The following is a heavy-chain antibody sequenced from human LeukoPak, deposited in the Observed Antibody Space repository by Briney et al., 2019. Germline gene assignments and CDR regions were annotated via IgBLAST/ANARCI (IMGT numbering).Heavy chain of an antibody. Sequence: GGSLRLSCAASGFTFSDYYMNWIRQAPGKGLEWASYISNSGSIIYYADSVKGRFTISRDNAKNSLYLQMNSLRAEDTAVYYCARDRRAMIRGVIRKGYGYWGQGTLVTVSS. CDR3: ARDRRAMIRGVIRKGYGY. D-gene: IGHD3-10*01. V-gene: IGHV3-11*04. CDR2: ISNSGSII. J-gene: IGHJ4*02. CDR1: GFTFSDYY.